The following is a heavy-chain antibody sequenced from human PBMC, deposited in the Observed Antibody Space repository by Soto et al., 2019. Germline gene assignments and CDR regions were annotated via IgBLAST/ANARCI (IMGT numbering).Heavy chain of an antibody. Sequence: QVTLKESGPVLVKPTETVTLTCTVSGFSLSNARMAVTWIRQPPGKALEWLAHIFSNDEKSYSTSLKTRLTISKDTTKSQVVLTMTNMDPVDTATYYGARNSAAAVTDAFDIWGQGTMVTVSS. V-gene: IGHV2-26*01. CDR1: GFSLSNARMA. J-gene: IGHJ3*02. D-gene: IGHD6-13*01. CDR2: IFSNDEK. CDR3: ARNSAAAVTDAFDI.